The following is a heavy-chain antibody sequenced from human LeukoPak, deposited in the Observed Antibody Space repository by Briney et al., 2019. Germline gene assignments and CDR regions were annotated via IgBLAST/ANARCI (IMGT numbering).Heavy chain of an antibody. D-gene: IGHD2-15*01. CDR1: GFTFSSYW. CDR2: INSHGSST. V-gene: IGHV3-74*01. Sequence: PGGSLRLSCAASGFTFSSYWMHWVRQAPGKGLVWVSRINSHGSSTTYADSVEGRFTISRDNAENTLYLQMNSLRAEDTAVYYCARERLLPFDYWGQGTLVTVSS. CDR3: ARERLLPFDY. J-gene: IGHJ4*02.